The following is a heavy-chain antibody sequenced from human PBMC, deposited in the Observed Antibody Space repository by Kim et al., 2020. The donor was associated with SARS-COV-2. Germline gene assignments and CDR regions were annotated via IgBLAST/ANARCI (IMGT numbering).Heavy chain of an antibody. CDR2: INWKGIIT. CDR3: ARDVGDFDWLLNGGWFDL. D-gene: IGHD3-9*01. CDR1: GFTFDDYG. V-gene: IGHV3-20*04. J-gene: IGHJ5*02. Sequence: GGSLRLSCAASGFTFDDYGMNWVRQIPGKGLEWISSINWKGIITGYADSVKGRFTISRDNAKNSLYLQMNNVGAEDTALYYCARDVGDFDWLLNGGWFDLWGQGTLVSVSS.